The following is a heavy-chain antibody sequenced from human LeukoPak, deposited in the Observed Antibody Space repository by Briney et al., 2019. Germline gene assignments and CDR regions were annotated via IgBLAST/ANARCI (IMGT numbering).Heavy chain of an antibody. CDR2: INPNSGGT. CDR1: GYTFTSYY. V-gene: IGHV1-2*02. J-gene: IGHJ4*02. CDR3: ARGAEFDY. Sequence: GASVKVSCKASGYTFTSYYIHWVRQAPGQGLQWMGWINPNSGGTNFAQKFQGRVTMTRDTSISTAYMELSSLTSDDTAVYYCARGAEFDYWGQGTLVTVSS.